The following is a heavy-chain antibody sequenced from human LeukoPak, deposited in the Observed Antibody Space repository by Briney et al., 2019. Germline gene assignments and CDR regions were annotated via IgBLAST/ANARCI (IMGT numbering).Heavy chain of an antibody. Sequence: PGGSLRLSCAASGFTFSSYWMSWVRQAPGKGLEWVANIKQDGSEKYYVDPVKGRFTISRDNAKNSLYLQMNSLRAEDTAVYYCASGWYLRYFQHWGQGTLVTVSS. V-gene: IGHV3-7*01. CDR3: ASGWYLRYFQH. CDR2: IKQDGSEK. CDR1: GFTFSSYW. J-gene: IGHJ1*01. D-gene: IGHD6-19*01.